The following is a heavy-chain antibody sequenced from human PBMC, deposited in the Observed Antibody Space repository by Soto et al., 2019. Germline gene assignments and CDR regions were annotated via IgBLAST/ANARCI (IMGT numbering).Heavy chain of an antibody. CDR2: IWYAGGNK. Sequence: QVQLVESGGGVVQPGRSLRLSCAASGITFSNYGTHWVRQAPGKGLEWVAGIWYAGGNKYYAASVKGRFTISGDNSKNSLYLQMNSLTADDTAVYYCVSGYGYFGNWGQGTLVTVSS. CDR3: VSGYGYFGN. CDR1: GITFSNYG. J-gene: IGHJ4*02. D-gene: IGHD3-22*01. V-gene: IGHV3-33*03.